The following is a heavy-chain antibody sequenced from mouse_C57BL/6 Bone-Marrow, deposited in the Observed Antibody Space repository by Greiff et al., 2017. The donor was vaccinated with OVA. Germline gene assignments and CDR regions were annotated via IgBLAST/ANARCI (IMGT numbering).Heavy chain of an antibody. Sequence: QVQLKQPGAELVKPGASVKLSCKASGYTFTSYWMHWVKQRPGRGLEWIGRIDPNSGGTKYNEKFKSKATLTVDKPSSTAYMQLSSLTSEDSAVYYCARREITTVVADFDVWGTGTTVTVSS. V-gene: IGHV1-72*01. D-gene: IGHD1-1*01. CDR2: IDPNSGGT. CDR1: GYTFTSYW. CDR3: ARREITTVVADFDV. J-gene: IGHJ1*03.